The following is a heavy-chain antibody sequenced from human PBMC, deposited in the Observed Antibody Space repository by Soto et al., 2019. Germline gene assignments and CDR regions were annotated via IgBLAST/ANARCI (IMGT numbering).Heavy chain of an antibody. CDR3: ARSHYFDSGTYACDV. Sequence: EVQLVESGGGLVQPGGSLRLSCTASGFTFSTHWMHWVRQAPGKGLVWVSRINSGGSTTNYADSVKGRFTISRDNAKNTLYLHMNSLRAEDTAVYFCARSHYFDSGTYACDVWGQGTLVTVSS. V-gene: IGHV3-74*01. CDR2: INSGGSTT. CDR1: GFTFSTHW. D-gene: IGHD3-10*01. J-gene: IGHJ3*01.